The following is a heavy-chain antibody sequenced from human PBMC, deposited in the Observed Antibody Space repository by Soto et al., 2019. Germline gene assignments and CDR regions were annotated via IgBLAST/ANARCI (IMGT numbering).Heavy chain of an antibody. Sequence: GGSLRLSCAASGSTFSSYGMHWVRQAPGKGLEWVAVISYDGSNKYYADSVKGRFTISRDNSKNTLYLQMNSLRAEDTAVYYCAKGPAIVLVPAAMNYYYGMDVWGQGTTVTVSS. J-gene: IGHJ6*02. V-gene: IGHV3-30*18. D-gene: IGHD2-2*01. CDR3: AKGPAIVLVPAAMNYYYGMDV. CDR2: ISYDGSNK. CDR1: GSTFSSYG.